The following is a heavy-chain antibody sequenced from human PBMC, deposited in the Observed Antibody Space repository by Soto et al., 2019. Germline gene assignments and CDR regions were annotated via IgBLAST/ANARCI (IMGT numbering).Heavy chain of an antibody. CDR2: IRSKAYGGTT. CDR3: TRRVTYYYDSSGSPDAFDI. J-gene: IGHJ3*02. V-gene: IGHV3-49*05. Sequence: EVQLVESGGGLVKPGRSLRLSCTASGFTFGDYAMSWFRQAPGKGLEWVGFIRSKAYGGTTEYAASVKGRFTISRDDSKSIAYLQMNSLKTEDTAVYYCTRRVTYYYDSSGSPDAFDIWGQGTMVTVSS. D-gene: IGHD3-22*01. CDR1: GFTFGDYA.